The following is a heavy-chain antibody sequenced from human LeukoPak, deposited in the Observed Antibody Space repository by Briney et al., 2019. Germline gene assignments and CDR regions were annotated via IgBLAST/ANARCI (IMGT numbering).Heavy chain of an antibody. V-gene: IGHV4-59*01. CDR2: IYYSGST. CDR3: ACHYYDFWSGYYRAFDI. J-gene: IGHJ3*02. D-gene: IGHD3-3*01. CDR1: GGSFSGYY. Sequence: SETLSLTCAVYGGSFSGYYWSWIRQPPGKGLEWIGYIYYSGSTNYNPSLKSRVTISVDTSKNQFSLKLSSVTAADTAVYYCACHYYDFWSGYYRAFDIWGQGTMVTVSS.